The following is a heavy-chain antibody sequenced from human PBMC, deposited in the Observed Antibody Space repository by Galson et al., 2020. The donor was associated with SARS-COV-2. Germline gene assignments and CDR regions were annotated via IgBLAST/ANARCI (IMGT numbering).Heavy chain of an antibody. D-gene: IGHD3-10*01. V-gene: IGHV3-74*01. CDR3: VRADGLSGTYDDAFDI. Sequence: GGSLRLSCAASGFTFSSYWMHWVRQAPGKGLVWVSRFSSDGSGTRYADSVKGRFTVSRDNAKNTLYLQMNSLRAEDTAVYYCVRADGLSGTYDDAFDIWGQGTVVTVSS. CDR1: GFTFSSYW. J-gene: IGHJ3*02. CDR2: FSSDGSGT.